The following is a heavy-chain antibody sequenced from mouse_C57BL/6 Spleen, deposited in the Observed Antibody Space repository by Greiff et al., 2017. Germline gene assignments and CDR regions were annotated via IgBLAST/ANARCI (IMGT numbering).Heavy chain of an antibody. Sequence: VKLQQPGTELVKPGASVKLSCKASGYTFTSYWMHWVKQRPGQGLEWIGNINPSNGGTNYNEKFKSKATLTVDKSSSTAYMQLSSLTSEDSAVYYWARDYYGSSYDDYYAMDYWGQGTSVTVSS. V-gene: IGHV1-53*01. CDR3: ARDYYGSSYDDYYAMDY. J-gene: IGHJ4*01. D-gene: IGHD1-1*01. CDR2: INPSNGGT. CDR1: GYTFTSYW.